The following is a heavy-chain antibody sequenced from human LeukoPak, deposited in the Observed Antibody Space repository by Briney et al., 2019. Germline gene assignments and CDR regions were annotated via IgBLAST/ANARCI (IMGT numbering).Heavy chain of an antibody. CDR2: INHSGST. CDR3: ASRARGYYDFWSGSYYFDY. J-gene: IGHJ4*02. V-gene: IGHV4-34*01. Sequence: SETLSLTCAVYGGSFSGYYWSWIRQPPGKGLEWIGEINHSGSTNYNPSLKSRVTISVDTSKNRFSLKLSSVTAADTAVYYCASRARGYYDFWSGSYYFDYWGQGTLVTVSS. D-gene: IGHD3-3*01. CDR1: GGSFSGYY.